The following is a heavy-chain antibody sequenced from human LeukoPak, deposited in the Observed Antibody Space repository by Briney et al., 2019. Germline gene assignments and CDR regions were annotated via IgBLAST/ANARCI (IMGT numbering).Heavy chain of an antibody. CDR3: AKNYNWIKGGYFDY. Sequence: PGGSLRLSCAASGFTFSSYWMHWVRQAPGKGLVWVSRINSDGSSTSYADSVKGRFTISRDNAKNTLYLQMNSLRAEDTAVYYCAKNYNWIKGGYFDYWGQGTLVTVSS. J-gene: IGHJ4*02. CDR1: GFTFSSYW. CDR2: INSDGSST. D-gene: IGHD1/OR15-1a*01. V-gene: IGHV3-74*01.